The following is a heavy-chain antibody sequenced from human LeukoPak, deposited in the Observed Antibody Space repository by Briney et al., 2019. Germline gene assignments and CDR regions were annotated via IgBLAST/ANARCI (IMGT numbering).Heavy chain of an antibody. CDR3: ARDRGYTSGWSEDGVPNWLAP. J-gene: IGHJ5*02. Sequence: ASVKVSCKTSGYTFSSYYIHWVRQAPGERFEWVGMLNPGADSTIYAQKFQGRVTMTRDTSTRTVYMELSSLRSEDTAVYYCARDRGYTSGWSEDGVPNWLAPWGQGTLVTVSS. D-gene: IGHD6-25*01. CDR1: GYTFSSYY. V-gene: IGHV1-46*01. CDR2: LNPGADST.